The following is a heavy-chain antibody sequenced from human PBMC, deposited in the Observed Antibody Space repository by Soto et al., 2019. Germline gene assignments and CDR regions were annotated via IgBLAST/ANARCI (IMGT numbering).Heavy chain of an antibody. D-gene: IGHD6-6*01. J-gene: IGHJ6*03. CDR1: AYTLTGLA. V-gene: IGHV1-24*01. CDR2: FDPEDGET. Sequence: ASVKLSCKVSAYTLTGLAMHWVRRAPGKGLEWMGGFDPEDGETIYAQKFQGRVTMTEDTSTDTAYMELSSLRSEDTAVYYCATVGYSSLSGSNGYYYYYMDVWGKGTTVTVXS. CDR3: ATVGYSSLSGSNGYYYYYMDV.